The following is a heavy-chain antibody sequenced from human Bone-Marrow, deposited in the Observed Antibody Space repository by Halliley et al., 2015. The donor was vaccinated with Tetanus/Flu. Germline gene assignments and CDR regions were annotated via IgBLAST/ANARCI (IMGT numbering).Heavy chain of an antibody. V-gene: IGHV3-23*01. Sequence: GSTYYADSVKGRFTISRDNSKNTLYLQMNSLRADDTAIYYCAKDVSQYYSDSTGFYYVLGAFDIWGQGTMVTVSS. CDR2: GST. J-gene: IGHJ3*02. D-gene: IGHD3-22*01. CDR3: AKDVSQYYSDSTGFYYVLGAFDI.